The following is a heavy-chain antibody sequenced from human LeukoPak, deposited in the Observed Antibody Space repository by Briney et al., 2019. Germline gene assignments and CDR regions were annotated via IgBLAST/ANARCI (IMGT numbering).Heavy chain of an antibody. J-gene: IGHJ6*03. CDR1: GYKFTNYW. CDR3: ARSGTYDYYYYFMDV. D-gene: IGHD1-7*01. V-gene: IGHV5-51*01. Sequence: GESLKISCQGSGYKFTNYWIAWVRQMPGKGLEWMGSIYPDDSDTRYSPSFQGQVIISADRSSSSAYLQWSSLKASDTAMYFCARSGTYDYYYYFMDVWGKGTTVTVSS. CDR2: IYPDDSDT.